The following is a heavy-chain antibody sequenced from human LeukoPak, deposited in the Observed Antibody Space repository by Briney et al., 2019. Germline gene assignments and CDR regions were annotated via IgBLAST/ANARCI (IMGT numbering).Heavy chain of an antibody. J-gene: IGHJ6*03. CDR3: ARDSSSWVYYYYMDV. V-gene: IGHV4-4*07. CDR2: ICTSGST. Sequence: SETLSLTCTVSGGSISSYYWSWIRQPAGKGLEWIGRICTSGSTNYNPSLKSRVTMSVDTSKNQFSLKLSSVTAADTAVYYCARDSSSWVYYYYMDVWGKGTTVTVSS. CDR1: GGSISSYY. D-gene: IGHD6-13*01.